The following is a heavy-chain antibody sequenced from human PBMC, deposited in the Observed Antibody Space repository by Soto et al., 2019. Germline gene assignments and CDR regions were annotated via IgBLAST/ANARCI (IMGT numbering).Heavy chain of an antibody. V-gene: IGHV1-46*01. CDR2: INPSGGST. CDR3: AKDQDNTDYYWIFDL. J-gene: IGHJ2*01. CDR1: GYTFTSYY. Sequence: GASVKVSCKASGYTFTSYYMHWVRQAPGQGLEWMGIINPSGGSTSYAQKFQGRVTMTRDTSTSTVYMELSSLRSEDTAVYYCAKDQDNTDYYWIFDLWGRGTPVTVSS. D-gene: IGHD4-17*01.